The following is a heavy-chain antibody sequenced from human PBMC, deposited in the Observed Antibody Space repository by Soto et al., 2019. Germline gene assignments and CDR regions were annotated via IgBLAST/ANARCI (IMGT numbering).Heavy chain of an antibody. J-gene: IGHJ4*02. V-gene: IGHV4-30-4*01. CDR3: ASRHSSPYFDY. CDR1: GGSISSGDYY. CDR2: IYYSGST. Sequence: SETLSLTCTVSGGSISSGDYYWSWIRQPPGKGLEWIGNIYYSGSTYYNPSLKSRVTISVDTSKNQFSLKLSSVTAADTAAYYCASRHSSPYFDYWGQGTLVTVSS. D-gene: IGHD6-13*01.